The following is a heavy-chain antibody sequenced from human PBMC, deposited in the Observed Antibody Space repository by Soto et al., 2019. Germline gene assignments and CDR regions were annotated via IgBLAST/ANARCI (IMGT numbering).Heavy chain of an antibody. V-gene: IGHV4-59*13. CDR2: IYYSGST. J-gene: IGHJ4*02. D-gene: IGHD5-18*01. CDR3: ARVGGYSYGYYYFDY. Sequence: SEALSLTGTVSVFSISICYLSWIRQPPGRGLEWIGYIYYSGSTNYNPSLKSRVTISVGTSKNQFSLKLSSVTAADTAVYYCARVGGYSYGYYYFDYWGQGTLVTVSS. CDR1: VFSISICY.